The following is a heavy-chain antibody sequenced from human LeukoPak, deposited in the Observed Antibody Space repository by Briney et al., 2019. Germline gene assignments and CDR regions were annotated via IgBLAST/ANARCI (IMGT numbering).Heavy chain of an antibody. D-gene: IGHD4-11*01. CDR1: GYTFTSNG. Sequence: ASVNVSCKASGYTFTSNGISWVRQAPGQGREWMGWISAYNGNTNYAQKLQGRVTMTTDTSTSTAYMELRSLRSDDTAVYYCAREYRNYGGDYWGQGTLVTVSS. CDR3: AREYRNYGGDY. CDR2: ISAYNGNT. J-gene: IGHJ4*02. V-gene: IGHV1-18*01.